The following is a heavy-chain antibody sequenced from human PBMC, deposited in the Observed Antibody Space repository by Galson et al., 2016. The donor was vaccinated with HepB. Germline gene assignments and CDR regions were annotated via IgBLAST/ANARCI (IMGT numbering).Heavy chain of an antibody. J-gene: IGHJ4*02. CDR2: LKSDGRST. V-gene: IGHV3-74*01. D-gene: IGHD6-13*01. CDR3: RIGTAGIDY. Sequence: VRQAPGKGLVCVSRLKSDGRSTYYADSVKGRFTISRDNAKNTLYLQMNSLGVEDTAVYYCRIGTAGIDYWGQGTLVTVSS.